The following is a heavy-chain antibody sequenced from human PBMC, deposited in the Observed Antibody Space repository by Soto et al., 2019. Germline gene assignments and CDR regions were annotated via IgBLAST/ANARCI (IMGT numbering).Heavy chain of an antibody. CDR3: ARSNGDYGGLHGLVDV. V-gene: IGHV4-59*01. J-gene: IGHJ6*02. Sequence: SETLSLTCTVSGDSISSYYWSWIRQPPGKGLEWIGYIYYSGSTNYNPSLKSRVTISVDTSKNQFSLKLSSVTAADTAVYYCARSNGDYGGLHGLVDVWGQGTTVTISS. CDR1: GDSISSYY. D-gene: IGHD4-17*01. CDR2: IYYSGST.